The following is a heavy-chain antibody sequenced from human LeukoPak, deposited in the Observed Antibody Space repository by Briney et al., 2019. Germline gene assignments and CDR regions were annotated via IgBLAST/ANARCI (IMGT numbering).Heavy chain of an antibody. Sequence: SETLSLTCTVSGGSISSSKYYWGWIRQPPGKGLEWIGTIFNSGSTHYNPSLKSQVSISIDTSKNQFSLKLTSVTAADTAVYYCARQTGSGLFILPGGQGTLVTVSS. CDR2: IFNSGST. D-gene: IGHD3/OR15-3a*01. V-gene: IGHV4-39*01. CDR3: ARQTGSGLFILP. CDR1: GGSISSSKYY. J-gene: IGHJ4*02.